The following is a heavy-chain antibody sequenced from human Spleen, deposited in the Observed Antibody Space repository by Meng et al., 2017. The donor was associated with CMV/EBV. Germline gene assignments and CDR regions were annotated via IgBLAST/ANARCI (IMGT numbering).Heavy chain of an antibody. J-gene: IGHJ4*02. Sequence: SGYTSASYGLSWVRQAPGQGLEWMGWISPYNGNTKYAQKFRGRVTMTTDTSTSTVYMELRNLGSDDTAVYYCARGIFRFLEWLPSLDYWGQGTLVTVSS. CDR2: ISPYNGNT. V-gene: IGHV1-18*01. D-gene: IGHD3-3*01. CDR1: GYTSASYG. CDR3: ARGIFRFLEWLPSLDY.